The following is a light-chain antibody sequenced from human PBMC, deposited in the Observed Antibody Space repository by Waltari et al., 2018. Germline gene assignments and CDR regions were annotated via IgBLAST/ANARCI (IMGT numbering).Light chain of an antibody. Sequence: HSVLTQPPSASGTPGQRATISCSGSSSNIGGNTVNWYQQLPGTAPKLLIHNNNQRPAGVPDRLSGSKSATSASLAISGLQSEDEADYYCAAWDDSLNGWVFGGGTKLTVL. V-gene: IGLV1-44*01. CDR2: NNN. CDR3: AAWDDSLNGWV. CDR1: SSNIGGNT. J-gene: IGLJ3*02.